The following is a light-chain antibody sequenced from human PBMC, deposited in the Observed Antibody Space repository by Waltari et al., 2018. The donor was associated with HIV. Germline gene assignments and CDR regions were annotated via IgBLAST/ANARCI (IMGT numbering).Light chain of an antibody. Sequence: QSVLTQPPSASGTPGQRVTISCPGSSSNIGSNTVSWYQQVPGTAPKVFIYSNDARPPGGPDRFSGSKSGTSASLAISGLQSEDEADYYCATWDDSLNGWVFGGGTKGTVL. CDR3: ATWDDSLNGWV. J-gene: IGLJ3*02. CDR1: SSNIGSNT. CDR2: SND. V-gene: IGLV1-44*01.